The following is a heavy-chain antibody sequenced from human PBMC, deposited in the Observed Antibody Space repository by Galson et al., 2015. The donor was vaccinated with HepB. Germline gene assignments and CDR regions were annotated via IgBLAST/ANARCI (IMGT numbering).Heavy chain of an antibody. J-gene: IGHJ6*02. V-gene: IGHV1-69*04. CDR3: ARGAAALNYYYGMDV. Sequence: SVKVSCKASGGTFSSYAISWVRQAPGQGLEWMGRIIPILGIANYAQKFQGRVTITADKSTSTAYMELSSLRSEDTAVYYCARGAAALNYYYGMDVWGQGTTVTVSS. D-gene: IGHD6-13*01. CDR1: GGTFSSYA. CDR2: IIPILGIA.